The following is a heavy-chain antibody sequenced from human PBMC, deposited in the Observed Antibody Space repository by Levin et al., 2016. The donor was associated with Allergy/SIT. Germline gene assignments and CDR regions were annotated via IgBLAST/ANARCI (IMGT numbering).Heavy chain of an antibody. CDR3: ARGASGYYGSGSPPSPRNGMDV. Sequence: SVKVSCKASGGTFSSFAISWVRQAPGQGLEWMGWMNPNSGKTAYAQKFQGRVTMTRNTSISTAYMELSSLRSEDTAVYYCARGASGYYGSGSPPSPRNGMDVWGQGTTVTVSS. D-gene: IGHD3-10*01. V-gene: IGHV1-8*01. CDR2: MNPNSGKT. CDR1: GGTFSSFA. J-gene: IGHJ6*02.